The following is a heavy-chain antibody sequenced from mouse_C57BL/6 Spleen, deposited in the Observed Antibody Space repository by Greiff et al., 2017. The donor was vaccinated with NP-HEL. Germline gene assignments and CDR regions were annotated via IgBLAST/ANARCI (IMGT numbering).Heavy chain of an antibody. J-gene: IGHJ1*03. V-gene: IGHV3-6*01. CDR2: ISYDGSN. CDR1: GYSITSGYY. D-gene: IGHD4-1*01. Sequence: DVKLVESGPGLVKPSQSLSLTCSVTGYSITSGYYWNWIRQFPGNKLEWMGYISYDGSNNYNPSLKNRISITRDTSKNQFFLKLNSVTTEDTATYYCARGEANWWYFDVWGTGTTVTVSS. CDR3: ARGEANWWYFDV.